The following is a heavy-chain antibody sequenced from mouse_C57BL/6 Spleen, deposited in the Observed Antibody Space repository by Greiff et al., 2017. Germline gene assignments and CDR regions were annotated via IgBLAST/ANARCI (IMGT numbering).Heavy chain of an antibody. CDR2: IDPETGGT. Sequence: QVQLKESGAELVRPGASVTLSCKASGYTFTDYEMHWVKQTPVHGLEWIGAIDPETGGTAYNQKFKGKAILTADKSSSTDYMELRSLTTEDSAVYYCTRKRNYFDYWGQGTTLTVSS. J-gene: IGHJ2*01. CDR3: TRKRNYFDY. CDR1: GYTFTDYE. V-gene: IGHV1-15*01.